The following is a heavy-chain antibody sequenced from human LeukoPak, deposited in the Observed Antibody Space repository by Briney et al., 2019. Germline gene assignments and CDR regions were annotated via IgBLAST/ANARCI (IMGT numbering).Heavy chain of an antibody. V-gene: IGHV3-74*01. D-gene: IGHD3-9*01. J-gene: IGHJ3*02. CDR3: ARDLGTYYDILNAFDI. Sequence: PGGSLRLSCAASGFTFSSYWMHWVRQAPGEGLVWVSRINSDGSSTSYADSVKGRFTISRDNAKNTLYLQMNSLRAEDTAVYYCARDLGTYYDILNAFDIWGQGTMVTVSS. CDR2: INSDGSST. CDR1: GFTFSSYW.